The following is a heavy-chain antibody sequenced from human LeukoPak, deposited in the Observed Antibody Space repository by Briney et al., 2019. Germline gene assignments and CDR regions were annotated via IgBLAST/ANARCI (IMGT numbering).Heavy chain of an antibody. J-gene: IGHJ6*03. CDR1: GYTFTSYG. V-gene: IGHV1-18*01. CDR2: ISAYNGNT. D-gene: IGHD4-11*01. Sequence: ASVKVSCKASGYTFTSYGISWVRQAPGQGLEWMGWISAYNGNTNYAQKLQGRVTMTRDMSTSSVYMELSSLRSEDTAVYYCARDALPQTTVTNYYYYMDVWGKGTTVTVSS. CDR3: ARDALPQTTVTNYYYYMDV.